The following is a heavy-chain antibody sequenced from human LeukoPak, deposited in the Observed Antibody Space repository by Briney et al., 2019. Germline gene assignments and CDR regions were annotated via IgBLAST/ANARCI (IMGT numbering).Heavy chain of an antibody. V-gene: IGHV1-18*01. Sequence: ASVNVSCKASGYTFTRYGISWVRQAPGQGLEWMGWITTHNGNTNYAQKLQGRVTMTTDTSTSTAYMEVRSLRSDDTAVYYCARQGIAVAALDYWGQGTLVTVSS. CDR1: GYTFTRYG. CDR3: ARQGIAVAALDY. D-gene: IGHD6-19*01. CDR2: ITTHNGNT. J-gene: IGHJ4*02.